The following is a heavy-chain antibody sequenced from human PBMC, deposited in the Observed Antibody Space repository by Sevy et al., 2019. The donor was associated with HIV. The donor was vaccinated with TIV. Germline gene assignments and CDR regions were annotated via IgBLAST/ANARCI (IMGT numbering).Heavy chain of an antibody. D-gene: IGHD3-3*01. J-gene: IGHJ3*02. CDR3: AKVGKNFWSGDDAFDI. CDR2: ISGSGGST. Sequence: GGSLRLSCAASGFTFSSYAMSWVRQAPGKGLEWVSAISGSGGSTYYADSAKGRFTISRDNSKNTLYLQMNSLRAEDTAVYYCAKVGKNFWSGDDAFDIWGQGTMVTVSS. V-gene: IGHV3-23*01. CDR1: GFTFSSYA.